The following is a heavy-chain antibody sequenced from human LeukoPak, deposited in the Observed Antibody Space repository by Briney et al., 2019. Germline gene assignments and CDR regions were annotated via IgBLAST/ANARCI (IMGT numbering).Heavy chain of an antibody. CDR1: GFTFSSYA. V-gene: IGHV3-30-3*01. J-gene: IGHJ4*02. CDR3: ARDLDDIAALDY. D-gene: IGHD6-13*01. CDR2: ISYDGSNK. Sequence: GRSLRLSCAASGFTFSSYAMHWVRQAPGKGLEWVAVISYDGSNKYYADSVKGRFTISRDNSKNTLYLQMNSLRAEDTAVYYCARDLDDIAALDYWGQGTLVTVSS.